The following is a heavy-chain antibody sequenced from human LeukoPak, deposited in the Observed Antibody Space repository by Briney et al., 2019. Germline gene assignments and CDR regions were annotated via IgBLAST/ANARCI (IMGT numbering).Heavy chain of an antibody. D-gene: IGHD6-13*01. V-gene: IGHV1-46*01. J-gene: IGHJ5*02. Sequence: ASVKVSCKASGYTFTGYYMHWARQAPGQGLEWMGIINPSGGSTSYAQKFQGRVTMTRDMSTSTVYMELSSLRSEDTAVYYCARVGRGIAAAGTRWFDPWGQGTLVTVSS. CDR3: ARVGRGIAAAGTRWFDP. CDR1: GYTFTGYY. CDR2: INPSGGST.